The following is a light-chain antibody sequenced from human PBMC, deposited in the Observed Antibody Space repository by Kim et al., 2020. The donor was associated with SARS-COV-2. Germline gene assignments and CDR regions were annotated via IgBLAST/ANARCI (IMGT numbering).Light chain of an antibody. V-gene: IGKV3-11*01. CDR2: DVS. CDR1: QSVSSY. Sequence: SLSPGERATLSGRASQSVSSYLGWYQQKPGQAPRLLIYDVSNRATGIPARFSGSGSGTDFTLTISSLEPEDFAVYYCQQRSNWPYTFGQGTKLDI. J-gene: IGKJ2*01. CDR3: QQRSNWPYT.